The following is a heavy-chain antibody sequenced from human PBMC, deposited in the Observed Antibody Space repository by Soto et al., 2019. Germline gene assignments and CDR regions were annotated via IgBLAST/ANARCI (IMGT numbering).Heavy chain of an antibody. V-gene: IGHV2-5*02. Sequence: QITLNESGPTLVKPTQTLTLTCTFSGFSLSTRDVGVGWIRQPPGEALEWLGVVYWDDSKTYSPSLESRLTITKETSKNQVVHRMTKMDPVDTATYYCAHCRGGVASFWGQGTLVTVSS. CDR3: AHCRGGVASF. CDR2: VYWDDSK. CDR1: GFSLSTRDVG. J-gene: IGHJ4*02. D-gene: IGHD2-2*01.